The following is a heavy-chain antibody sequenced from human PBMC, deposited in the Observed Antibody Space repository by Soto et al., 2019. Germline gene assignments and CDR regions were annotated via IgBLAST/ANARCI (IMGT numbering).Heavy chain of an antibody. CDR3: VTWGGIEARNLDH. CDR2: IIPIFGTA. V-gene: IGHV1-69*13. CDR1: GGTFSSYA. D-gene: IGHD6-6*01. J-gene: IGHJ4*02. Sequence: SVKVSCKASGGTFSSYAISWVRQAPGQGLEWMGGIIPIFGTANYAQKFQGRVTITADESTSTAYMELSSLRSEDTAVYHCVTWGGIEARNLDHWGQGTLVTVSS.